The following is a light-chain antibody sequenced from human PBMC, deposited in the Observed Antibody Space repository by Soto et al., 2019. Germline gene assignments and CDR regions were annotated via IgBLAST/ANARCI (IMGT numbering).Light chain of an antibody. CDR2: DTS. CDR1: TGAVTSGHY. Sequence: QAVVTQEPSLTVSPGGTVTLTCGSSTGAVTSGHYPYWSQQKPGQAPRTLIYDTSNKHSWTPARFSGSLLGGKAALTLSGAQPEDEAEYYCLLSYSGARLYVFGTGTKVTAL. CDR3: LLSYSGARLYV. V-gene: IGLV7-46*01. J-gene: IGLJ1*01.